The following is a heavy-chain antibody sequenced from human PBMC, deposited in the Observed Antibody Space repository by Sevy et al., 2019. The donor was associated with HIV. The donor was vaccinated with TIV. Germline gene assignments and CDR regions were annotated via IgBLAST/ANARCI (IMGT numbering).Heavy chain of an antibody. CDR2: IDPSDSYT. D-gene: IGHD6-13*01. V-gene: IGHV5-10-1*01. CDR3: AGLITGYSSSWYPMGGIDI. Sequence: GESLKISCKGSGYSFTSYWISWVRQMPGKGLEWMGRIDPSDSYTNHSPSFQGHVTISADKSISTAYLQWSSLKASDTAMYYRAGLITGYSSSWYPMGGIDIWGQGTMVTVSS. CDR1: GYSFTSYW. J-gene: IGHJ3*02.